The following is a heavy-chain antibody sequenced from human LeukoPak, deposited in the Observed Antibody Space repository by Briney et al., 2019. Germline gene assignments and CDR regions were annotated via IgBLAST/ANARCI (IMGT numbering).Heavy chain of an antibody. D-gene: IGHD2-15*01. CDR1: GGSISSGGYY. Sequence: PSQTLSLTCTVSGGSISSGGYYWSWIRQPAGKGLEWIGRIYTSGSTNYNPSLKSRVTISVDTSKNQFSLKLSSVTAADTAVYYCARGRIATIDYWGQGTLVTVSS. CDR3: ARGRIATIDY. CDR2: IYTSGST. V-gene: IGHV4-61*02. J-gene: IGHJ4*02.